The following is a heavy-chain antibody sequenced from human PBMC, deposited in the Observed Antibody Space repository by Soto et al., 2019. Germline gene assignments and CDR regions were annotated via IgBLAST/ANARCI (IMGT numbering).Heavy chain of an antibody. Sequence: ASVKVSCEASGGTFSSYTISWVRQAPGQGLEWMGRIIPILGIANYAQKFQGRVTITADKSTSTAYMELSSLRSEDTAVYYCARRNPEGYCSGGSCYSWFDPWGQGTLVTVSS. CDR3: ARRNPEGYCSGGSCYSWFDP. D-gene: IGHD2-15*01. J-gene: IGHJ5*02. CDR1: GGTFSSYT. V-gene: IGHV1-69*02. CDR2: IIPILGIA.